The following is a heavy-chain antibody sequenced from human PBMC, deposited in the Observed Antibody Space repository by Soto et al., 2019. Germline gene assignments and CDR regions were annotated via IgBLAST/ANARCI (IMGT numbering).Heavy chain of an antibody. V-gene: IGHV3-21*02. J-gene: IGHJ4*02. CDR2: LSRTSNYI. CDR3: ARAHGYGDCLYYFDF. CDR1: GFTFSYYS. D-gene: IGHD4-17*01. Sequence: EVQLVESGGGLVKPGGSLRLSCAASGFTFSYYSMNWVRQTPGKGLEWVASLSRTSNYIYYADSVKGRFTISRDNAKNSLDLQMTGLRVEDTAVYYCARAHGYGDCLYYFDFWGQGTLVTVS.